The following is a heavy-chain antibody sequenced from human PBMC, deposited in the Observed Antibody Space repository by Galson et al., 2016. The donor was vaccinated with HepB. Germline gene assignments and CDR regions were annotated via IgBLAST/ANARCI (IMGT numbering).Heavy chain of an antibody. D-gene: IGHD2-15*01. CDR2: IIPVSGTA. CDR1: GGVFSSYT. CDR3: ARQHVLLTDAERWDWFDP. J-gene: IGHJ5*02. Sequence: SVKVSCKAFGGVFSSYTVNWVRQAPGQGLEWMGGIIPVSGTANYAQKFQGRVTITADESTSTAYMELTRLRSEDTALDYCARQHVLLTDAERWDWFDPWGQRTLVTLSS. V-gene: IGHV1-69*13.